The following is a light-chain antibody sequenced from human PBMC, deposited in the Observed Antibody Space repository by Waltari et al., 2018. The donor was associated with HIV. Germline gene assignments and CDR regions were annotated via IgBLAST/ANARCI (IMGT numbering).Light chain of an antibody. CDR2: QDS. CDR1: QLGENY. CDR3: QAWDSSTYV. Sequence: SYELTQPPSVSVSPGQTATISCPGDQLGENYVCWYQQRPGQSPVLVIYQDSKRPSGIPERFSGSNSGNTATLTISGTQAMDEADYFCQAWDSSTYVFGPGTKVTVL. V-gene: IGLV3-1*01. J-gene: IGLJ1*01.